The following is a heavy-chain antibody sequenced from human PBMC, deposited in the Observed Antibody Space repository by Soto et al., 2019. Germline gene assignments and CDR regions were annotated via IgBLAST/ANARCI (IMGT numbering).Heavy chain of an antibody. CDR3: VRVGVGLRNHSDS. Sequence: SETLSLTCRVSNGSSSGFYWTWIRQPPGKILEWIGYIHYSGRTDYNPSLTSRATMSVDTSKNQFSLNLKSITAADTAVYYCVRVGVGLRNHSDSWGRGTLVTVSS. CDR2: IHYSGRT. V-gene: IGHV4-59*12. CDR1: NGSSSGFY. J-gene: IGHJ4*02. D-gene: IGHD1-26*01.